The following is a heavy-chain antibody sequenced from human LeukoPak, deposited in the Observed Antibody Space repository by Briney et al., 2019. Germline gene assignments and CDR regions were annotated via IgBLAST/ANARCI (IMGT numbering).Heavy chain of an antibody. J-gene: IGHJ6*02. Sequence: PSETLSLTCAVYGGSFSGYYWSWIRQPPGKGLEWIGEINHSGSTNYNPSLKSRVTISVDKSKNQFSLKLSSVTAADTAVYYCAREVSSSWSYYYYGMDVWGQGTTVTVSS. D-gene: IGHD6-13*01. CDR3: AREVSSSWSYYYYGMDV. CDR2: INHSGST. V-gene: IGHV4-34*01. CDR1: GGSFSGYY.